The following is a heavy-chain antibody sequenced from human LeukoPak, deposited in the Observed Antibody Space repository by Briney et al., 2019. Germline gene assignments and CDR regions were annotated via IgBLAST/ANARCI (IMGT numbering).Heavy chain of an antibody. CDR2: ISGSGGST. CDR1: GFTFSSYA. J-gene: IGHJ4*02. V-gene: IGHV3-23*01. CDR3: AKDRPVGGVIVTGLDY. D-gene: IGHD3-16*02. Sequence: GGSLRLSCAASGFTFSSYAMSWVRQAPGKGLGWVSAISGSGGSTYYADSVKGRFTISRDNSKNTLYLQMNSLRAEDTAVYYCAKDRPVGGVIVTGLDYWGQGTLVTVSS.